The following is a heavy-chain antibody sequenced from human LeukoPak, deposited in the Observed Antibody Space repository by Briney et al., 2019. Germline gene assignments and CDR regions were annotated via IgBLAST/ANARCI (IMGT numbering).Heavy chain of an antibody. V-gene: IGHV3-53*04. CDR2: LYSGGST. Sequence: GGSLRLSCAASGFTVSSNYMSWVRQAPGKGLEWVSVLYSGGSTYYADSVKGRFTISRHNSKNTLYFQMNSLRAEDTTVYYCARVLKPLGAFDIWGQGTMVTVSS. CDR1: GFTVSSNY. J-gene: IGHJ3*02. CDR3: ARVLKPLGAFDI.